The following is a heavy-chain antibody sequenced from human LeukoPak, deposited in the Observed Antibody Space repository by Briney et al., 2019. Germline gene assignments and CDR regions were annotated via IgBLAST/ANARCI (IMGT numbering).Heavy chain of an antibody. J-gene: IGHJ4*02. D-gene: IGHD4-17*01. CDR1: GFTFSSYG. V-gene: IGHV3-30*18. Sequence: PGGSLRLPCAASGFTFSSYGMHWVRQAPGKGLEWVAVISYDGSNKYYADSVKGRFTISRDNSKNTLYLQMNSLRAEDTAVYYCAKADDGVLDYWGQGTLVTVSS. CDR3: AKADDGVLDY. CDR2: ISYDGSNK.